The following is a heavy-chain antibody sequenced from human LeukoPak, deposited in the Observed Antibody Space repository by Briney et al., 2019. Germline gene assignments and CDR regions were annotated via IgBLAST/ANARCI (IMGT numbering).Heavy chain of an antibody. D-gene: IGHD2-21*02. Sequence: PGGSPRLSCAASGFTFSSYAMSWVRQAPGKGLEWVSAISGSGGSTYYADSVKGRFTISRDNSKNTLYLQMNSLRAEDTAIYYCGRDPNGDYLGAFDFWGPGTMVAVSS. CDR3: GRDPNGDYLGAFDF. J-gene: IGHJ3*01. CDR1: GFTFSSYA. V-gene: IGHV3-23*01. CDR2: ISGSGGST.